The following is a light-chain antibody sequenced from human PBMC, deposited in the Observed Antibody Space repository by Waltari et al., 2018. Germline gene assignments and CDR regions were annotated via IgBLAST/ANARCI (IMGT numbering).Light chain of an antibody. V-gene: IGLV3-25*03. CDR3: QSADSSGTYQV. Sequence: SYELTQPPSVSVSPGQTARITCSGDALPKQYAYCYQQKPGQAPVLVIYKDSERPSGIPERFSGSSSGTTVTLTISGVQAEDEADYYCQSADSSGTYQVFGTGTKVTVL. CDR2: KDS. J-gene: IGLJ1*01. CDR1: ALPKQY.